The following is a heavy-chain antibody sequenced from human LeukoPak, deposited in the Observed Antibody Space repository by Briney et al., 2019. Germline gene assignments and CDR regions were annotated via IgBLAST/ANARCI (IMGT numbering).Heavy chain of an antibody. CDR3: ARYPLSRSWYFFDY. J-gene: IGHJ4*02. D-gene: IGHD6-19*01. V-gene: IGHV3-21*01. Sequence: PGGSLRLSCVVPGFTFSAYSMNWVRQAPGKGLEWVSSISFNSDYIYYADSVKGRFTISRDNAKDSLYLQMNRLRGEDTAVYYCARYPLSRSWYFFDYWGQGTLVTVSS. CDR1: GFTFSAYS. CDR2: ISFNSDYI.